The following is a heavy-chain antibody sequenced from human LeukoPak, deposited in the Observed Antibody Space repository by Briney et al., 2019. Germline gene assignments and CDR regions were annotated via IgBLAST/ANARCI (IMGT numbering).Heavy chain of an antibody. J-gene: IGHJ4*02. CDR3: TTRYCSRGRCDH. V-gene: IGHV3-15*01. D-gene: IGHD2-15*01. CDR1: GFAFSNAW. CDR2: IKSKTDGGTT. Sequence: GGQLRLSCAASGFAFSNAWMNWVRQAPGKGLEWVGRIKSKTDGGTTDYAAPVKGRFTISRDDSKTTLYLQMNSLKTEDTAVYYCTTRYCSRGRCDHWGQGTLALVSS.